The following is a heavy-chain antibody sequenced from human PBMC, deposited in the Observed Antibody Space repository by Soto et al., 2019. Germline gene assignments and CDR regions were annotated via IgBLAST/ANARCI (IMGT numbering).Heavy chain of an antibody. CDR3: ARVGSSGWSPDY. CDR2: IFYSGST. CDR1: GGSISGHY. V-gene: IGHV4-59*11. Sequence: PSETLSLTCSVSGGSISGHYGTWIRQSPGKGLEWIGYIFYSGSTNYNPSLKSRVTISVDTSKNQFSLKMSSVTAADTAVYYCARVGSSGWSPDYWGRGTLVTVSS. J-gene: IGHJ4*02. D-gene: IGHD6-19*01.